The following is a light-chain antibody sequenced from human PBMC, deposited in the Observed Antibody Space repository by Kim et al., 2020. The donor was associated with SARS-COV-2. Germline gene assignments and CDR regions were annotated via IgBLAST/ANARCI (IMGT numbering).Light chain of an antibody. V-gene: IGLV1-44*01. Sequence: QGVEISCSGISANIEINAVTWFRSFPGTAPKLLIYDNDRRPSGVPDRISGSKSGTSASLALSGLLSEDEADYYCGTWDDRLDAYVFGGGTQLTVL. J-gene: IGLJ3*02. CDR3: GTWDDRLDAYV. CDR1: SANIEINA. CDR2: DND.